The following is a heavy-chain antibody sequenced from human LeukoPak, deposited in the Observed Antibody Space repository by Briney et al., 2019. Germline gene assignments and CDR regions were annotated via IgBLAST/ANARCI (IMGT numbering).Heavy chain of an antibody. CDR3: ARGGYCTNGVCFGYFDY. Sequence: ASVKVSCKASGYTFTSYGISWVRQAPGQGLEWMGWISAYNGNTNYAQKLQGRVTMTTDTSTSTAYMELRSLRSDDTAMYYCARGGYCTNGVCFGYFDYWGQGTLVTVSS. CDR2: ISAYNGNT. V-gene: IGHV1-18*01. D-gene: IGHD2-8*01. J-gene: IGHJ4*02. CDR1: GYTFTSYG.